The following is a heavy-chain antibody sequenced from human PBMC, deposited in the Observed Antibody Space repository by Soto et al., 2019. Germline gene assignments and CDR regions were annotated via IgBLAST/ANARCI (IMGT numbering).Heavy chain of an antibody. CDR3: ARHGIGSSWYPGWFDP. J-gene: IGHJ5*02. V-gene: IGHV4-39*01. D-gene: IGHD6-13*01. CDR2: IYYSGST. Sequence: QMQLQESGPGLVKPSETLSLTCTVSGGSLSSSSYYWGWIRQPPGKGLEWIGSIYYSGSTYYNPSLKSRVTISVDTSKSEFSLKLSSVTAADTAVYYCARHGIGSSWYPGWFDPWGQGTLVTVSS. CDR1: GGSLSSSSYY.